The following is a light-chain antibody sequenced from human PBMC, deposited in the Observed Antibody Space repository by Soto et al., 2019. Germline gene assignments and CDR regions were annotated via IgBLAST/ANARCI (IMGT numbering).Light chain of an antibody. CDR3: QQSYRTPT. J-gene: IGKJ5*01. V-gene: IGKV1-39*01. CDR2: GAS. Sequence: GDRVTITCRAAQSIDTRLAWYQQKPGKAPKVLIYGASTLQSGVPSRFSGSGSGTDYTLTISSLQPEDFATYYCQQSYRTPTFGQGTRLEIK. CDR1: QSIDTR.